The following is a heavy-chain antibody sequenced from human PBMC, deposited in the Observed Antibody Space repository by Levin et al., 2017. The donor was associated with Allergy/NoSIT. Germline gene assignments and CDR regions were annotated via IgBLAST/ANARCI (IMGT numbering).Heavy chain of an antibody. Sequence: SGPTLVKPTQTLTLTCTFSGFSLSTSGVGVGWIRQPPGKALEWLALIYWDDDKRYSPSLKSRLTVTKDTSKNQVVLVMTNMDPVDTATYYCAHRRKYSSTGYPFDYWGQGTLVTVSS. D-gene: IGHD6-13*01. CDR1: GFSLSTSGVG. CDR3: AHRRKYSSTGYPFDY. J-gene: IGHJ4*02. CDR2: IYWDDDK. V-gene: IGHV2-5*02.